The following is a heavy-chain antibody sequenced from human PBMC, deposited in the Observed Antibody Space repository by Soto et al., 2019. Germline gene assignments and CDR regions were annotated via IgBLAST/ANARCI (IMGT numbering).Heavy chain of an antibody. CDR2: IKQDGSEK. D-gene: IGHD5-18*01. V-gene: IGHV3-7*01. J-gene: IGHJ5*02. Sequence: PGGSLRLSCAASGFTFSSYWMSWVRQAPGKGLEWVANIKQDGSEKYYVDSVKGRFTISRDNAKNSLYLQMYSLRAEDTAVYYSLRERTAKVTTLARWFDPWGQGTLVTVSS. CDR1: GFTFSSYW. CDR3: LRERTAKVTTLARWFDP.